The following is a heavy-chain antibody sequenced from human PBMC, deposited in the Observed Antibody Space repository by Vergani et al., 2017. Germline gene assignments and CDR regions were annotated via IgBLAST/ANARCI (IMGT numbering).Heavy chain of an antibody. CDR1: GFAINGDDTW. D-gene: IGHD1-26*01. Sequence: QLQLQESGPGLVKPSQTLCLTCSVSGFAINGDDTWWTWIRRSPGKGLEWIGRISSTGTSSSYNPSLGDRPAISLDTSTNQFFLTLTSVTAADTAIYYCARGQWVIEAWGQGTPVTVSS. CDR2: ISSTGTSS. V-gene: IGHV4-30-4*08. CDR3: ARGQWVIEA. J-gene: IGHJ4*02.